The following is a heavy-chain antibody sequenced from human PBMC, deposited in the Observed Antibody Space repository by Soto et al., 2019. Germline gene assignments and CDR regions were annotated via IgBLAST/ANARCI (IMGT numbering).Heavy chain of an antibody. D-gene: IGHD3-22*01. CDR3: ARDRYYDSSGYFYESAY. Sequence: SVKVACKASGGTFSNYGISWLRQAPGQWLEWMGGIIPILGSTKSAQSLQGRVTFTADESTRTAYMELSSLTSEDTDVYYCARDRYYDSSGYFYESAYWGKGSMVTVSS. CDR2: IIPILGST. CDR1: GGTFSNYG. J-gene: IGHJ4*02. V-gene: IGHV1-69*13.